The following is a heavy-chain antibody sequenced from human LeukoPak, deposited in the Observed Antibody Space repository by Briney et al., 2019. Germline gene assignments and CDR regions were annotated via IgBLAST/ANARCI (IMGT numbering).Heavy chain of an antibody. J-gene: IGHJ3*02. V-gene: IGHV3-13*04. CDR2: IGRHGDT. CDR3: ARVSLSTSGYDDALEI. D-gene: IGHD5-12*01. Sequence: PGGSLRLSCAASGFTLSNYDMHWVRQPTGKGLEWVSAIGRHGDTYYAASVKGRLTISREYAKNSLYLQMNSLRVGDTAVYYCARVSLSTSGYDDALEIWGQGTVVTVSS. CDR1: GFTLSNYD.